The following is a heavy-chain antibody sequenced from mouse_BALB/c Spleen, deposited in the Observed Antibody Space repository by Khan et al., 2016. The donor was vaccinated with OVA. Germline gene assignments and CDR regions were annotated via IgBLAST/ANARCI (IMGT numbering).Heavy chain of an antibody. D-gene: IGHD1-1*01. CDR1: GFTFSSYS. V-gene: IGHV5-6-4*01. CDR3: TRDRNYYGSSFYFDY. J-gene: IGHJ2*01. Sequence: EVQLVESGGGLVKPGGSLRLSCEASGFTFSSYSMSWVRQTPEKRLEWVATITSGGSYTYYPESVQGGFTISRDNAKNTLYLQMSSLKSEDTAIYYCTRDRNYYGSSFYFDYWGQGTTLTVSS. CDR2: ITSGGSYT.